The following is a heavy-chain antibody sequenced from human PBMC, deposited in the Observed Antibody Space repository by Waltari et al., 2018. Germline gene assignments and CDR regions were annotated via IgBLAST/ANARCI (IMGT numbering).Heavy chain of an antibody. CDR2: IHSSGST. D-gene: IGHD4-4*01. V-gene: IGHV4-4*07. CDR1: DDSINTYY. Sequence: QVQLQESGPGLVKPSETLSLTCTVSDDSINTYYWSWIRQPAGKGLEWIGRIHSSGSTNLNPALKSRVTMSIDTPNYQFSLKLSSVTAADAAVYYCARDTYSNYLYYFDSWGQGTLATV. CDR3: ARDTYSNYLYYFDS. J-gene: IGHJ4*02.